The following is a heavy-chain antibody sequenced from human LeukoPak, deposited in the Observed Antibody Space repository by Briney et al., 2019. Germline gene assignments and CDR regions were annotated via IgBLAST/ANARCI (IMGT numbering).Heavy chain of an antibody. CDR2: IYYSGST. CDR1: GGSISSSYYY. J-gene: IGHJ2*01. Sequence: SETLSLTCTVSGGSISSSYYYWGWIRQPPGKGLEWIGSIYYSGSTYYNPSLKSRVTISVDTSKNQFSLKLRSVTAADTAVYYCARDLGVGSGSPGPQTSEYWYFDLWGRGTLVTVSS. V-gene: IGHV4-39*02. D-gene: IGHD3-22*01. CDR3: ARDLGVGSGSPGPQTSEYWYFDL.